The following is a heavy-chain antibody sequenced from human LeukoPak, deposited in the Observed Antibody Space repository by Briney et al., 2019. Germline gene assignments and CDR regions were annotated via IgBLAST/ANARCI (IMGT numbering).Heavy chain of an antibody. CDR2: INHSGST. J-gene: IGHJ4*02. V-gene: IGHV4-34*01. CDR1: GGSFSGYY. CDR3: ASYDFWSDPGPFDY. Sequence: SETLSLTCAVYGGSFSGYYWSWIRQPPGKGLEWIGEINHSGSTSYNPSLKSRVTISVDTSKNQFSLKLSSVTAADTAVYYCASYDFWSDPGPFDYWGQGTLVIVSS. D-gene: IGHD3-3*01.